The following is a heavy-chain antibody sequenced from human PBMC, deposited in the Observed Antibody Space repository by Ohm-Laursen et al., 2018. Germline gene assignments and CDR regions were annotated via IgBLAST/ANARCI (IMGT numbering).Heavy chain of an antibody. J-gene: IGHJ3*02. D-gene: IGHD2-21*01. CDR1: GYTFTNYD. V-gene: IGHV1-2*02. CDR3: AREGVIATNINQGNDAFDI. Sequence: ASVKVSCKASGYTFTNYDISWVRQAPGQGLEWMGWINPNSGGTKYSQKFQGRVTLTRDTSINTAYMELSGLRSDDTAVYYCAREGVIATNINQGNDAFDIWGQGTMVTVSS. CDR2: INPNSGGT.